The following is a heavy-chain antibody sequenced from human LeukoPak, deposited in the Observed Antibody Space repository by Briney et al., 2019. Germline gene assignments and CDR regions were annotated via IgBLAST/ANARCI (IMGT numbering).Heavy chain of an antibody. CDR1: GFTFRDYW. CDR3: ARAGGTSWADY. V-gene: IGHV3-7*01. D-gene: IGHD6-13*01. CDR2: VKQDRTEK. J-gene: IGHJ4*02. Sequence: PGGPLRLSCEASGFTFRDYWMTWVRQAPGKGLEWVANVKQDRTEKFYVDSVKGRFTISRDNGKNSLYLQMNSLRVEDTAIYYCARAGGTSWADYWGQGTLVTVSS.